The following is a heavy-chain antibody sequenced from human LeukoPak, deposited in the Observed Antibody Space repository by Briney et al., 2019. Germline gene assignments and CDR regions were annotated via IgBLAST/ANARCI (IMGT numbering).Heavy chain of an antibody. Sequence: SETLSLTCAVYGGSFSGYYWSWIRQPPGKGLEWIGEINHSGSTSYNPSLKSRVTISVDTSKNQFSLKLSSVAAADTAVYYCARVPRAYQWERWFDPWGQGTLVTVSS. V-gene: IGHV4-34*01. D-gene: IGHD2-8*01. CDR3: ARVPRAYQWERWFDP. CDR1: GGSFSGYY. CDR2: INHSGST. J-gene: IGHJ5*02.